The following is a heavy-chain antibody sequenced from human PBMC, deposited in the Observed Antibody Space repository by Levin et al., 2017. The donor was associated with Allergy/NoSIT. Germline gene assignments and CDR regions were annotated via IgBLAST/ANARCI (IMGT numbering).Heavy chain of an antibody. J-gene: IGHJ6*02. CDR2: IIPIFGTA. V-gene: IGHV1-69*13. Sequence: SVKVSCKASGGTFSSYAISWVRQAPGQGLEWMGGIIPIFGTANYAQKFQGRVTITADESTSTAYMELSSLRSEDTAVYYCARDQGIAAWVGMDVWGQGTTVTVSS. D-gene: IGHD6-13*01. CDR3: ARDQGIAAWVGMDV. CDR1: GGTFSSYA.